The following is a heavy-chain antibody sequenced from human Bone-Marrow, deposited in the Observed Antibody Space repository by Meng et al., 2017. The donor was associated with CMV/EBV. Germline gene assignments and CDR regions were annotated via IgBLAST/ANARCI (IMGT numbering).Heavy chain of an antibody. D-gene: IGHD2-2*01. V-gene: IGHV3-7*03. J-gene: IGHJ5*02. CDR3: AKLKRPGLLLINWFDP. CDR1: GFTFSSYS. Sequence: GESLKISCAASGFTFSSYSMNWVRQAPGKGLEWVANIKQDGSEKYYVDSVKGRFTISRDNSKNTLYLQMNSLRAEDTAVYYCAKLKRPGLLLINWFDPWGQGTLVTVAS. CDR2: IKQDGSEK.